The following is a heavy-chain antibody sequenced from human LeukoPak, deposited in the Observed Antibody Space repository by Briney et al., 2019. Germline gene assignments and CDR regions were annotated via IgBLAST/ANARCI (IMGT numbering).Heavy chain of an antibody. V-gene: IGHV3-30*02. J-gene: IGHJ4*02. CDR1: GFTFSSYG. Sequence: GGSLRLSCAASGFTFSSYGMHWFRQAQGKGLEWVAFIRYDGSNKYYADSVKGRFTISRDNSKNTLYLQMNSLRVEDTAVYFCAKDYNNGFDYWGQGALVTVSS. D-gene: IGHD1-14*01. CDR3: AKDYNNGFDY. CDR2: IRYDGSNK.